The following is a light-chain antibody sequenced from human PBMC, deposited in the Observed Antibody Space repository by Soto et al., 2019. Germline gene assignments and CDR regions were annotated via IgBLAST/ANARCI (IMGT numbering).Light chain of an antibody. Sequence: DIQMTQSPSTLSASAGDRVTITCRASQRINSWSAWYQQKPGKAPKLLIYDASSSLDGGVPSRFSGSGSGTEFTLTISSLQPDDFAPYYCQQSNNYPYSFGQGTKLEIK. CDR1: QRINSW. CDR2: DASS. J-gene: IGKJ2*01. V-gene: IGKV1-5*01. CDR3: QQSNNYPYS.